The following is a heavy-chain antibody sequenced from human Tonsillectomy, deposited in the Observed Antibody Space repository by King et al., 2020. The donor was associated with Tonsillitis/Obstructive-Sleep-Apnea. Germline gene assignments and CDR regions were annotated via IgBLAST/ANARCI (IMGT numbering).Heavy chain of an antibody. CDR3: AKERAFWSGYYSDFDY. CDR2: ISGSGGST. Sequence: VQLVESGGGLVQPGGSLRLSCAASGFTFSSYAMSWVRQAPGKGLEWVSAISGSGGSTYYADSGKGRFTISRDNSKNTLYLQMNSLRSEDTAVYYCAKERAFWSGYYSDFDYWGQGTLVTVSS. J-gene: IGHJ4*02. D-gene: IGHD3-3*01. CDR1: GFTFSSYA. V-gene: IGHV3-23*04.